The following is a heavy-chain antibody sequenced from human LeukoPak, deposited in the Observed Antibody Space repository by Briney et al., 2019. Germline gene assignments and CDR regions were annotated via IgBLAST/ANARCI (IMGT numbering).Heavy chain of an antibody. CDR3: ARGEVGEFDY. V-gene: IGHV4-38-2*01. CDR2: FSHGESL. CDR1: GYSISRSYY. Sequence: SETLSLTCDVSGYSISRSYYWSWIRQFPGKGLEWLGSFSHGESLSYNPSLKSRISISVDTPKNQFSLRLISATAADSAVYYCARGEVGEFDYWGQGRLVTVSS. D-gene: IGHD3-10*01. J-gene: IGHJ4*02.